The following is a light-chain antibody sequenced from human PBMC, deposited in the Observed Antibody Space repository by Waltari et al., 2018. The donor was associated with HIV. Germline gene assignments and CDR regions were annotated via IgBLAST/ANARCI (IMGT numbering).Light chain of an antibody. Sequence: TGTSSDVGGYNYVSWYQQHPGKAPKFMIYDVSKRPSGVPDRFSGSKSGNTASLTISGLQAEDEADYYCCSYAGNYTFVFGGGTKLTVL. V-gene: IGLV2-11*03. CDR2: DVS. CDR1: SSDVGGYNY. J-gene: IGLJ2*01. CDR3: CSYAGNYTFV.